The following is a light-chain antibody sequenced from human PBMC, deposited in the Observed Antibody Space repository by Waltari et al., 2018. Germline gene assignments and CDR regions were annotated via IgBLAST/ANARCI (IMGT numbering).Light chain of an antibody. CDR3: QQYNDWARVT. CDR1: QTISSD. V-gene: IGKV3-15*01. Sequence: EIVMTQSPATLSVSPRERPTLSCRPSQTISSDLAWYQQKPGQAPRLLIYEASTRVTGLPASFSGSGSGTEFTLTISGLQSEDFAVYYCQQYNDWARVTFGQGTKLEIE. J-gene: IGKJ2*01. CDR2: EAS.